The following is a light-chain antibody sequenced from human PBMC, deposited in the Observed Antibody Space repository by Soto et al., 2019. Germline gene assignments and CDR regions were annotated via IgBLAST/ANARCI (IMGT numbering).Light chain of an antibody. Sequence: QSALTQPASVSGCPGQSITMSCTGTSSDVGGYDYVSWYQLHPGKAPKLMVFEVSNRPSGVSYRFSGSKSGNTASLTISGLQAEDEADYFCSSYSISTAYLFGTGTKV. V-gene: IGLV2-14*01. CDR1: SSDVGGYDY. CDR2: EVS. CDR3: SSYSISTAYL. J-gene: IGLJ1*01.